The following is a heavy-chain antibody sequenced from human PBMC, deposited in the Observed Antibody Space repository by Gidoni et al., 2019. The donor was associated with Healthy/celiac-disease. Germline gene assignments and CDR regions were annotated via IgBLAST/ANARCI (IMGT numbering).Heavy chain of an antibody. J-gene: IGHJ6*03. CDR3: AAEDGSGSSSYYYYYYMDV. Sequence: QMQLVQSGPEVKKPGTSVKVSCTASGFTFTSSAVQWVRQARGPRLEWIGWIVVGSGNTNYAQKFQERVTITRDMSTSTAYMELSSLRSEDTAVYYCAAEDGSGSSSYYYYYYMDVWGKGTTVTVSS. V-gene: IGHV1-58*01. D-gene: IGHD3-10*01. CDR1: GFTFTSSA. CDR2: IVVGSGNT.